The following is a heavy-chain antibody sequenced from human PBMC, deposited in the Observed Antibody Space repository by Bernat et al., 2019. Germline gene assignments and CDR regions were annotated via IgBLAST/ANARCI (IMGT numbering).Heavy chain of an antibody. CDR3: ARDRDSSDDDAFDI. CDR2: ISSYSTSI. D-gene: IGHD3/OR15-3a*01. V-gene: IGHV3-21*01. J-gene: IGHJ3*02. CDR1: GFTFSIYS. Sequence: EVQLVESGGGLVKPGGSLRLSCAASGFTFSIYSMNWVRQAPGKGLEWISSISSYSTSIYYADSVKGRFTSSRDNAKNSLYLQMNSLRAEDTAVYYCARDRDSSDDDAFDIWGQGAMVTVSS.